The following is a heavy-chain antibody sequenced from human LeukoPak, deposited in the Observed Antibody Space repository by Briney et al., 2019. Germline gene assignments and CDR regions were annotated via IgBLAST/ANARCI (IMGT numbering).Heavy chain of an antibody. CDR1: GFTFSSYA. J-gene: IGHJ3*02. CDR2: ISVSGGT. D-gene: IGHD6-13*01. V-gene: IGHV3-23*01. CDR3: ARVWGIAATGTSAFDI. Sequence: GGSLRLSCAASGFTFSSYAMSWVRQAPGKGLEWVSSISVSGGTYYADSVKGRLTISRDNSKNTLYLQMHSLRAEDTALYYCARVWGIAATGTSAFDIWGQGTMVTVSS.